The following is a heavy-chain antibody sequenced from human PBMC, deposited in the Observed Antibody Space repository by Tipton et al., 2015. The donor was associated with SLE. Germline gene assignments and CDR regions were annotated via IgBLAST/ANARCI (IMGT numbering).Heavy chain of an antibody. V-gene: IGHV4-59*01. Sequence: TLSLTCTVSGGPISSYYWSWIRQPPGKGLEWIGYIYYSGSTNYNPSLKSRVTISVDTSKNQFSLKLRSVTAADTAVYYCARVIAVAGVGFDSWGQGTLVTVSS. J-gene: IGHJ4*02. D-gene: IGHD6-19*01. CDR3: ARVIAVAGVGFDS. CDR2: IYYSGST. CDR1: GGPISSYY.